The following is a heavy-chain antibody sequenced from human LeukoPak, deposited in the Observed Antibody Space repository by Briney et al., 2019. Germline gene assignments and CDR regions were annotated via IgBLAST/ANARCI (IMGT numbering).Heavy chain of an antibody. CDR3: ARDLGDYSPDDY. Sequence: PGGSLRLSCAASGFTFSSYAMHWVRQAPGKGLEWVAVISYDGSNTYYADSVKGRFTISRDNSKNTLYLQMNSLRAEDTAVYYCARDLGDYSPDDYWGQGTLVTVSS. J-gene: IGHJ4*02. CDR1: GFTFSSYA. CDR2: ISYDGSNT. V-gene: IGHV3-30*01. D-gene: IGHD4-17*01.